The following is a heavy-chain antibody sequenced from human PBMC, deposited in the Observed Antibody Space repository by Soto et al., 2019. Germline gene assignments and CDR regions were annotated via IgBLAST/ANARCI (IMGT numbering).Heavy chain of an antibody. V-gene: IGHV3-30-3*01. CDR2: ISYDGNNL. Sequence: GESLKISCAASGFTFSSYAMHWVRQAPGKGLEWVAVISYDGNNLYFADSVKGRFTISRDNSKNTLWLQMNSLRAEDTAIYYCARGAACGTENYGMDDWGQGTTVTVPS. CDR1: GFTFSSYA. D-gene: IGHD6-13*01. CDR3: ARGAACGTENYGMDD. J-gene: IGHJ6*02.